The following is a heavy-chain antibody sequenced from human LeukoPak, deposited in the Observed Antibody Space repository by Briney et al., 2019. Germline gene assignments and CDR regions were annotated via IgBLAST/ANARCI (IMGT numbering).Heavy chain of an antibody. J-gene: IGHJ3*02. D-gene: IGHD2-15*01. CDR1: GFTFNEDW. Sequence: PGGSLRLSCAASGFTFNEDWMHWVRQVPGKGLVWVSRIKSDETSTAYADSVRGRFTISRDNAKNMLYLQMNSLRAEDTAVYYCARDLGHCSGGSCHPVAFDIWGQGTMVTVSS. V-gene: IGHV3-74*01. CDR3: ARDLGHCSGGSCHPVAFDI. CDR2: IKSDETST.